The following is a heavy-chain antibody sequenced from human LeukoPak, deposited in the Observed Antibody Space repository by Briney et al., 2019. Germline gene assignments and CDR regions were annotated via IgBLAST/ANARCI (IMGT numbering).Heavy chain of an antibody. CDR2: IYYSGST. J-gene: IGHJ4*02. CDR3: ARHGRGDYRLVY. CDR1: GGSINSYY. D-gene: IGHD4-17*01. V-gene: IGHV4-59*08. Sequence: PSETLSLTCSVSGGSINSYYWSWIRQPPGKGLEWIGYIYYSGSTNYNPSLKSRVTISVGTSKNQFSLKLSSVTAADTAVYYCARHGRGDYRLVYWGQGTLVTVSS.